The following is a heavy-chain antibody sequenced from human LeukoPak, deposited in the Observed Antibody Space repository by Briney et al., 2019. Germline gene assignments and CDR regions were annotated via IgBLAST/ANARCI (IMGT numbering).Heavy chain of an antibody. CDR3: ARDYRPGGAMIVVVTPGVDY. CDR2: ISSSSSSI. Sequence: GGSLRLSCAASGFTFSNYNVNWVRQAPGKGLEWVSYISSSSSSIYYADSVKGRFTISRDNAKNSLYLQMNSLRAEDTAVYYCARDYRPGGAMIVVVTPGVDYWGQGTLVTVSS. D-gene: IGHD3-22*01. V-gene: IGHV3-48*01. CDR1: GFTFSNYN. J-gene: IGHJ4*02.